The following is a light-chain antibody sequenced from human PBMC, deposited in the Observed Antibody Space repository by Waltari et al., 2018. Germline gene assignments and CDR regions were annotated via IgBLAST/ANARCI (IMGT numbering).Light chain of an antibody. Sequence: QSVLTQAPSVSGTHGQRVTVSCSGSSSNIGSKYVYWYKQPPGTAPKLLIYRNNQRPSGVPDRVSGPKSGTSASLAISGLRSEDEADYYCAAWDDSLSPNVVFGGGTKLTVL. CDR1: SSNIGSKY. CDR2: RNN. CDR3: AAWDDSLSPNVV. J-gene: IGLJ2*01. V-gene: IGLV1-47*01.